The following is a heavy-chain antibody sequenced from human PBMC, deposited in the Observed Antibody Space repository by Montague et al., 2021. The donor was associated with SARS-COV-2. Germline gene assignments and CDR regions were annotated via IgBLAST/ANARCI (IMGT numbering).Heavy chain of an antibody. CDR3: AKALYSGGFFFESGSDF. V-gene: IGHV3-23*01. CDR2: ISGDGATA. CDR1: GFTFGGYA. Sequence: SLRLSCAASGFTFGGYAINWVRQAPGKGLEWVASISGDGATAYYAESVLGRFVISRDNSKNTVLLQMDSLRVKDAAVYYCAKALYSGGFFFESGSDFWGQGTLVTVSS. D-gene: IGHD6-19*01. J-gene: IGHJ4*02.